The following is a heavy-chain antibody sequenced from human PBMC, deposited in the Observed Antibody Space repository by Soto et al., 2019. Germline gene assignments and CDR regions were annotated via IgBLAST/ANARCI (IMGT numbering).Heavy chain of an antibody. Sequence: EVQLLESGGGLVQPGGSLRLSCAASGFTFSSYAMSWVRQAPGKGLEWVSAISGSGGSTYYADSVKGRFTISRDNSKNTLYLQMNSLIAEDTAVYYCANGEGGYYYYGMDVWGQGTTVTVSS. J-gene: IGHJ6*02. CDR1: GFTFSSYA. CDR2: ISGSGGST. V-gene: IGHV3-23*01. CDR3: ANGEGGYYYYGMDV. D-gene: IGHD3-16*01.